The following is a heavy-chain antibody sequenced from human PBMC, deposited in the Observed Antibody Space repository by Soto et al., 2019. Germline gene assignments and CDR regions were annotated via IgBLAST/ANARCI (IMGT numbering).Heavy chain of an antibody. J-gene: IGHJ4*02. CDR1: GFSVSSTY. CDR3: ARSGPSSSIAAAGTV. V-gene: IGHV3-53*05. CDR2: MYSGGSA. Sequence: GGSLRLSCAVSGFSVSSTYMSWVRQAPGKGLEWVSVMYSGGSAYYADSVKGRFSISRDNSKNTLYLQMNSLRAEDTAVYYCARSGPSSSIAAAGTVWGQGTLVTVSS. D-gene: IGHD6-13*01.